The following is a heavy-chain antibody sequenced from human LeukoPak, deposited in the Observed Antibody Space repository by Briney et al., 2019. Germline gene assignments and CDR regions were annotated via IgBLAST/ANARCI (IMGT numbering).Heavy chain of an antibody. V-gene: IGHV4-61*02. J-gene: IGHJ4*02. Sequence: SQTLSPTCTVSGGSISSGSYYWSWIRQPAGKGLEWIGRIYTSGSTNYNPSLKSRVTISVDTSKNQFSLKLSSVTAADTAVYYCARDYEVEYYFDYWGQGTLVTVSS. CDR1: GGSISSGSYY. D-gene: IGHD5-12*01. CDR3: ARDYEVEYYFDY. CDR2: IYTSGST.